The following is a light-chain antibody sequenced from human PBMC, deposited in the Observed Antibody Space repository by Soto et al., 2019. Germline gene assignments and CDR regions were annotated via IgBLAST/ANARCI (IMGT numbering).Light chain of an antibody. CDR1: QSVSSN. V-gene: IGKV3-20*01. Sequence: TQSPSTLSASVGDRVTITCRASQSVSSNLAWYQQRPGQAPRLLISGASSRATGIPDRFSGSGSGTDFTLTISRLEPEDFALYYCQHYAHNSPITFGQWTRLEIK. CDR3: QHYAHNSPIT. CDR2: GAS. J-gene: IGKJ5*01.